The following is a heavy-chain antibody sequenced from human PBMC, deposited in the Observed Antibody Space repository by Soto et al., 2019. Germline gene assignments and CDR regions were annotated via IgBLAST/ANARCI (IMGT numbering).Heavy chain of an antibody. CDR1: GGSISSGDYY. Sequence: PSETLSLTCTVSGGSISSGDYYWSWIRQPPGKGLEWIGYIYYSGSTYYNPSLKSRVTISVDTSMNQFSLKLSSVTAADTAVYYCARDSNYGDYSAWGQGTLVTVSS. J-gene: IGHJ5*02. V-gene: IGHV4-30-4*01. D-gene: IGHD4-17*01. CDR2: IYYSGST. CDR3: ARDSNYGDYSA.